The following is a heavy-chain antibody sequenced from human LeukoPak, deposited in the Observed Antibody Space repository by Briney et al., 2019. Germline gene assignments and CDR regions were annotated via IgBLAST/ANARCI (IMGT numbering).Heavy chain of an antibody. CDR3: ATLRITIAEIYYYYGMDV. V-gene: IGHV1-24*01. D-gene: IGHD6-13*01. Sequence: ASVKVSCKVSEYTLTELSMHWVRQAPGKGLEWMGGFDPEDGETIYAQKFQGRVTMTEDTSTDTAYMELSSLRSEDTAVYYCATLRITIAEIYYYYGMDVWGQGTTVTVSS. CDR2: FDPEDGET. J-gene: IGHJ6*02. CDR1: EYTLTELS.